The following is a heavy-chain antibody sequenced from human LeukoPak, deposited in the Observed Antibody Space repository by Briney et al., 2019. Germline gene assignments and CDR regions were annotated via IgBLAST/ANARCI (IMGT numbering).Heavy chain of an antibody. CDR1: GFTFNNYA. CDR3: AKDFQRDDCGNWFDS. J-gene: IGHJ5*01. Sequence: GGSLRLSCAASGFTFNNYAMNWVRQAPGKGLEHVSYISGSGDTTYYADSVKGRFTISRDNSKNTLYLQMNSLRAEDTAVYYCAKDFQRDDCGNWFDSWGQGMLVTVSA. V-gene: IGHV3-23*01. CDR2: ISGSGDTT. D-gene: IGHD4-17*01.